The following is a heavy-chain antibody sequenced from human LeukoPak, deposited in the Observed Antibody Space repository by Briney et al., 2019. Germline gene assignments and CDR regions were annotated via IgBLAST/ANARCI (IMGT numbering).Heavy chain of an antibody. CDR2: INHNGNVN. V-gene: IGHV3-7*03. CDR1: GFTFSSYW. D-gene: IGHD3-16*01. J-gene: IGHJ6*02. CDR3: ARGGGLGV. Sequence: GGSLRLSCAASGFTFSSYWMNWARQAPGKGLEWVASINHNGNVNYYVDSVKGRFTISRDNAKNSPYLQMSNLRAEDTAVYFCARGGGLGVWGQGATVTVSS.